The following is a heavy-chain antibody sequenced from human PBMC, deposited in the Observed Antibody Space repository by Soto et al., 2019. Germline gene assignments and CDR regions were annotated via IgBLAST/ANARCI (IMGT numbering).Heavy chain of an antibody. Sequence: QVQLVQSGAEVKEPGSSVRVSCKASGGSFSNFIMNWVRQTPGQGLEWMGGIVPMLGTPTYAEKFKGRVTISATRSTSTAYMELTSLRSEDTAIYYCARNGTYGTSLSHYTGMDVWGQGTTVTVS. V-gene: IGHV1-69*16. CDR3: ARNGTYGTSLSHYTGMDV. CDR1: GGSFSNFI. D-gene: IGHD1-1*01. CDR2: IVPMLGTP. J-gene: IGHJ6*02.